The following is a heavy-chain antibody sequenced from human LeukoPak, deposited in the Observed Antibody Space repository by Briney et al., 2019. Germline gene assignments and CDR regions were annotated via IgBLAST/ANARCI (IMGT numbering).Heavy chain of an antibody. Sequence: SETLSLTCTVSGGSISSYYWSWIRQPPGKGLEWIGYIFYSGSTNYNPSLKSRVTISVDTSKNQFSLKLSSVTAADTAVYYCASAAAAGTNYYYGMDVWGQGTTVTVSS. J-gene: IGHJ6*02. V-gene: IGHV4-59*01. CDR2: IFYSGST. CDR1: GGSISSYY. D-gene: IGHD6-13*01. CDR3: ASAAAAGTNYYYGMDV.